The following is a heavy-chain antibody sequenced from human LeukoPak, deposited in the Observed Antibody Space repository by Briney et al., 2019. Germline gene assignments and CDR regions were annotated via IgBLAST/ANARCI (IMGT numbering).Heavy chain of an antibody. D-gene: IGHD5-18*01. CDR2: ISYDGPNK. CDR3: AKEKLPSGYSFLTDY. V-gene: IGHV3-30*18. J-gene: IGHJ4*02. CDR1: GFTFNSYG. Sequence: GGSLRLSCAASGFTFNSYGMHWVRQAPGKGLEWVAVISYDGPNKYYADSVKGRFTISRDDSKSTLYLQMNSLRPEDTAVYYCAKEKLPSGYSFLTDYWGQGALVTVSS.